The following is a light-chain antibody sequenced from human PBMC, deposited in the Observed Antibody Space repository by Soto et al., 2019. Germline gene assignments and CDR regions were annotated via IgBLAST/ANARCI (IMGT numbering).Light chain of an antibody. J-gene: IGLJ2*01. Sequence: QAVVTQEPSLTVSPGGTVTLTCGSSTGAVTSGHYPYWFQQKPGQAPRTLISDTSNKHSWAPARFSGSLLGGKAALTLSGAQPEDEAEYYCLRSYSAAGIHGVFGGGTKLTVL. CDR2: DTS. CDR3: LRSYSAAGIHGV. V-gene: IGLV7-46*01. CDR1: TGAVTSGHY.